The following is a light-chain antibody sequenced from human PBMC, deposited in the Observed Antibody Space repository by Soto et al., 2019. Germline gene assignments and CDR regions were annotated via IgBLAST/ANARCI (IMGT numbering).Light chain of an antibody. CDR2: AAS. CDR1: QGIRND. Sequence: DIQMTQSPSSLSASVGDRVTLTCRATQGIRNDVVWYQQKPGKAPKRLIYAASRLHSGVPSRFSGSGSGTDFTLTISSLQPEDFATYFCLQHNSYPYTFGQGTRLEIK. J-gene: IGKJ2*01. CDR3: LQHNSYPYT. V-gene: IGKV1-17*01.